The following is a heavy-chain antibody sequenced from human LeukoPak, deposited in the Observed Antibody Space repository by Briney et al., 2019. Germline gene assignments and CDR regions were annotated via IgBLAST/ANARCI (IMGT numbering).Heavy chain of an antibody. CDR1: GFTFSSYA. CDR2: ISGSGGST. V-gene: IGHV3-23*01. CDR3: ASNGPYYDFWSGYYYYMDV. Sequence: PGGSLRLSCAASGFTFSSYAMSWVRQAPGKGLEWVSAISGSGGSTHYADSVKGRFTISRDNSKNTLYLQMNSLRAEDTAVYYCASNGPYYDFWSGYYYYMDVWGKGTTVTVSS. D-gene: IGHD3-3*01. J-gene: IGHJ6*03.